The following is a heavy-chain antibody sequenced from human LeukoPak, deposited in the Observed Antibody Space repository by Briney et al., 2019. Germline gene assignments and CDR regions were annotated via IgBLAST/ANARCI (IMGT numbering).Heavy chain of an antibody. Sequence: GGSLRLSCAASGFTFSNAWMSWVRQAPGKGLEWVGRIRSKANSYATAYAASVKGRFTISRDDSKNTAYLQMNSLKTEDTAVYYCTRRQTDDSSGYYAYWGQGTLVTVSS. V-gene: IGHV3-73*01. CDR3: TRRQTDDSSGYYAY. CDR2: IRSKANSYAT. J-gene: IGHJ4*02. CDR1: GFTFSNAW. D-gene: IGHD3-22*01.